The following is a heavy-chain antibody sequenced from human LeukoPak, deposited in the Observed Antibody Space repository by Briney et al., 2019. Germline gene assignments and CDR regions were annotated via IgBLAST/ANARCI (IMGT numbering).Heavy chain of an antibody. D-gene: IGHD2-2*01. V-gene: IGHV3-30*03. CDR3: ARAPGIVVVPSHFDY. CDR1: GFTLSNYG. CDR2: ISFDEKYK. Sequence: GGSLRLSCAASGFTLSNYGMHWVRQAPGKGLEWLAVISFDEKYKHYVDSVKGRFTISRDNAKNSLYLQMNSLRAEDTAVYYCARAPGIVVVPSHFDYWGQGTLVTVSS. J-gene: IGHJ4*02.